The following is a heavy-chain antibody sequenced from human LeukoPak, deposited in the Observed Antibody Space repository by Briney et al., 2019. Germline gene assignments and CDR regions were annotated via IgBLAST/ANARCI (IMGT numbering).Heavy chain of an antibody. Sequence: SETLSLTCTVPGVSISGYYWSWIRQPAGKGLEWIGRIYISRGTNYNPSLTSRVIMSVDTSKNQFSLQLTSVTAADTAVYYCARHKDYYYSYMDVWGKGTTVTISS. CDR1: GVSISGYY. V-gene: IGHV4-4*07. J-gene: IGHJ6*03. CDR2: IYISRGT. CDR3: ARHKDYYYSYMDV.